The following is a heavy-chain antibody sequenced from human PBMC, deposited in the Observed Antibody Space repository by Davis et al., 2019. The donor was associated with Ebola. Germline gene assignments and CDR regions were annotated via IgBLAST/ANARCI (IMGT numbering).Heavy chain of an antibody. D-gene: IGHD1-7*01. Sequence: ASVKVSCKASGYTFTNYDINWVRQATGQGLEWMGWMNPYSGNAGYAQKFKGRVTMTRTTSISTAYMELSSLRSEDTAVYYCARAPPGSNWNYGGNRFDPWGQGTLVTVSS. CDR2: MNPYSGNA. CDR1: GYTFTNYD. CDR3: ARAPPGSNWNYGGNRFDP. V-gene: IGHV1-8*01. J-gene: IGHJ5*02.